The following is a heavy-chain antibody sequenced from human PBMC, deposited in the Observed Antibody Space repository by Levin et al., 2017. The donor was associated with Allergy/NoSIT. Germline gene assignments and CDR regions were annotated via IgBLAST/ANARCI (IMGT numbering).Heavy chain of an antibody. D-gene: IGHD6-13*01. V-gene: IGHV1-8*01. Sequence: GESLKISCKASGYTFTSYDINWVRQATGQGLEWMGWMNPNSGNTGYAQKFQGRVTMTRNTSISTAYMELSSLRSEDTAVYYCARGHSSSWYELYYYYGMDVWGQGTTVTVSS. CDR1: GYTFTSYD. J-gene: IGHJ6*02. CDR2: MNPNSGNT. CDR3: ARGHSSSWYELYYYYGMDV.